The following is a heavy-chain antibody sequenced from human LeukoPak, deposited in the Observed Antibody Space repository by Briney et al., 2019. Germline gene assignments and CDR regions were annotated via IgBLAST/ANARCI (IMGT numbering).Heavy chain of an antibody. J-gene: IGHJ4*02. V-gene: IGHV4-59*08. CDR1: GVSINDFY. Sequence: SETLSLTCTVSGVSINDFYWSWIRQPPGKGLEWIGYSYNSGTTNYNPSLKSRLSISVVTSKNQFSLNLSSVTAADTAVYYCARHVSVAATFGYWGQGTLVTVSS. CDR2: SYNSGTT. D-gene: IGHD2-15*01. CDR3: ARHVSVAATFGY.